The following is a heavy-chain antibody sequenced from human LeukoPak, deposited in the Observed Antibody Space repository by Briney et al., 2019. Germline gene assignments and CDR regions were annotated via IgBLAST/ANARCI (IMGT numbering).Heavy chain of an antibody. Sequence: ASVKVSCKASGYTFTGYYIHWVRQAPGQGLEWMGWINPNSGGTNNAQKFQGRVTMTRDTSISTAYMDLSRLRSDDTAVYYCARAVKYRSGPLTDLLPYYFDYWGQGTLVTVSS. J-gene: IGHJ4*02. CDR1: GYTFTGYY. CDR3: ARAVKYRSGPLTDLLPYYFDY. CDR2: INPNSGGT. D-gene: IGHD6-19*01. V-gene: IGHV1-2*02.